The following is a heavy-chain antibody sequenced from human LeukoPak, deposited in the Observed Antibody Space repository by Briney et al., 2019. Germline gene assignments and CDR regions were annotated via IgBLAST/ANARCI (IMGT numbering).Heavy chain of an antibody. D-gene: IGHD1-1*01. Sequence: SETLSLTCAVYGGSFSGYYWSRIRQPPGKGLEWIGEINHSGSTNYNPSLKSRVTISVDTSKNQFSLKLSSVTAADTAVYYCARVELERRTFDYWGQGTLVTVSS. J-gene: IGHJ4*02. CDR3: ARVELERRTFDY. CDR2: INHSGST. V-gene: IGHV4-34*01. CDR1: GGSFSGYY.